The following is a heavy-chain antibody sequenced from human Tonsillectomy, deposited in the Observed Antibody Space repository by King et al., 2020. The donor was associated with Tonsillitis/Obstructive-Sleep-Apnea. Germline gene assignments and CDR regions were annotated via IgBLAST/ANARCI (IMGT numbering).Heavy chain of an antibody. CDR2: IYYTGNT. CDR3: ARDGGDLSRSWGTFDY. V-gene: IGHV4-59*01. D-gene: IGHD6-13*01. J-gene: IGHJ4*02. Sequence: LQLQESGPGLVKPSETLSLTCTVSGGSITTYYWSWIRQPPGKGLEWIGYIYYTGNTNYNPSLKSRVTISVDTSKNQFSLTLNSVTAAATAVYYCARDGGDLSRSWGTFDYWGQGTLVTVSS. CDR1: GGSITTYY.